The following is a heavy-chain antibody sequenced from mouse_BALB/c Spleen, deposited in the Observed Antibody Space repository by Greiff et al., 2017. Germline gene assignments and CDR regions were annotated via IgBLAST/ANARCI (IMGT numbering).Heavy chain of an antibody. V-gene: IGHV1-5*01. CDR2: IYPGNSDT. CDR1: GYTVTSYW. J-gene: IGHJ4*01. D-gene: IGHD2-14*01. Sequence: VQLQQSGTVLARPGASVKMSCKAAGYTVTSYWMHWVKQRPGQGLEWIGAIYPGNSDTSYNQKFKGKAKLTAVTSTSTAYMALSSLTNEDSAVYYCTRWGYARTPYYYAMDYWGQGTSVTVSS. CDR3: TRWGYARTPYYYAMDY.